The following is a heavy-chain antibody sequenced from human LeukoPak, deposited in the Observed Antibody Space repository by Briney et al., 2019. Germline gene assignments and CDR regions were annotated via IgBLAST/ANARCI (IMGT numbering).Heavy chain of an antibody. J-gene: IGHJ3*02. CDR1: GFTFSSYG. D-gene: IGHD3-22*01. CDR3: AKEIGYYYDSSGYYKSDAFDI. Sequence: GGSLRLSCAASGFTFSSYGMSWVRQAPGKGLEWVSAISGSGGSTYYADSVKGRFTISRDNSKNTLYLQMNSLRAEDTAVYYCAKEIGYYYDSSGYYKSDAFDIWGQGTMVTVSS. CDR2: ISGSGGST. V-gene: IGHV3-23*01.